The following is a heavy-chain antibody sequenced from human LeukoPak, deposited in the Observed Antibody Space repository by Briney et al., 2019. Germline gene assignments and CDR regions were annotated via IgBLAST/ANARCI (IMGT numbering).Heavy chain of an antibody. J-gene: IGHJ4*02. CDR2: IYYSGST. Sequence: PSETLSLNCTVSGGSISSYYWSWIRQHPGKGLEWIGYIYYSGSTYYNPSLKSRVTISLDTSKNQFSLKLSSVTAADTAVYYCARARDWDYTFDYWGQGTLVTVSS. CDR3: ARARDWDYTFDY. V-gene: IGHV4-59*06. CDR1: GGSISSYY. D-gene: IGHD1-7*01.